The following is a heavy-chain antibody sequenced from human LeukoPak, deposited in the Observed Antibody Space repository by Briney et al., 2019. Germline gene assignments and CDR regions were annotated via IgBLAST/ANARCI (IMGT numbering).Heavy chain of an antibody. CDR2: IYTSGST. CDR3: ARGRFLEWFDY. D-gene: IGHD3-3*01. V-gene: IGHV4-4*07. Sequence: PSETLSLTCTASGCSISSYYWSWIRQPAGKGLEWIGRIYTSGSTNYNPPLKSRVTMSVDTSKNQFSLKLSSVTAADTAVYYCARGRFLEWFDYWGQGNLVTVSS. CDR1: GCSISSYY. J-gene: IGHJ4*02.